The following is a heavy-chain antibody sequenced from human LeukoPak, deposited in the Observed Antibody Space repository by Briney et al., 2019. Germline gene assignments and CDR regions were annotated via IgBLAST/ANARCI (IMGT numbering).Heavy chain of an antibody. CDR2: ISYDGSNK. CDR3: AKGGRSSWHNDC. Sequence: GRSLRLSCAASGFTFSSFGMHWVRQAPGKGLEWVAPISYDGSNKYYADSVKGRFTISRDNSKSTLYLQMNSLRAEDTAVYYCAKGGRSSWHNDCWGQGSLVTVSS. CDR1: GFTFSSFG. V-gene: IGHV3-30*18. D-gene: IGHD6-13*01. J-gene: IGHJ4*02.